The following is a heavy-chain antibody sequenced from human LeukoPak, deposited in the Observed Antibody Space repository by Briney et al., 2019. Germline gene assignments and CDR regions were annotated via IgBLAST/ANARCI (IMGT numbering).Heavy chain of an antibody. CDR2: SSGSGGST. J-gene: IGHJ4*02. CDR1: GFTFSNYA. V-gene: IGHV3-23*01. Sequence: GGSLRLSCAASGFTFSNYAMSWVRQAPGKGLEWVSASSGSGGSTHYADSVKGRFTISRDNSKNTLYLQMNSLRAGDTAVYYCAKYAGLYYSDYWGQGTPVTVSS. D-gene: IGHD2-2*01. CDR3: AKYAGLYYSDY.